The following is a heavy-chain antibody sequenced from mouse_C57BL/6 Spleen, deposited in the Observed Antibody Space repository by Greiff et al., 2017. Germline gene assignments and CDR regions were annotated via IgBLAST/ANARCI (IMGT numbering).Heavy chain of an antibody. V-gene: IGHV1-53*01. CDR1: GYTFTSYW. D-gene: IGHD2-5*01. CDR3: AREDSNYVWYFDV. CDR2: INPSNGGT. J-gene: IGHJ1*03. Sequence: QVQLQQPGTELVKPGASVKLSCKASGYTFTSYWMHWVKQRPGQGLEWIGKINPSNGGTNYNEKFKSKATLTVDKSSSTAYMQLSSLTSEDSAVYYCAREDSNYVWYFDVWGTGTTVTVSS.